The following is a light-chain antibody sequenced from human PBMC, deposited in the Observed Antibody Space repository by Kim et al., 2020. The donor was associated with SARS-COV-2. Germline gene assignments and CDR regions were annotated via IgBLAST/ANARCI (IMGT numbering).Light chain of an antibody. CDR3: QQYGGSPSFT. CDR2: AAS. J-gene: IGKJ5*01. Sequence: SPGDAATLSCRASQSVTSNYLAWYQQRPGQAPRLLIYAASKRAEGIPDRFSGSGSVADFTLTISRLEPEDFAVYYCQQYGGSPSFTFGQGTRLEIK. V-gene: IGKV3-20*01. CDR1: QSVTSNY.